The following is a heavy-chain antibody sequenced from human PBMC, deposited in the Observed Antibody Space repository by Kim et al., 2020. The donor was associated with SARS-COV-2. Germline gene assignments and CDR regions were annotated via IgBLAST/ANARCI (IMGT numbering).Heavy chain of an antibody. CDR2: NK. D-gene: IGHD3-3*02. CDR3: AKDSKAYFDY. V-gene: IGHV3-33*03. Sequence: NKYSAESVKVRLSISRDKSKNTLYLKMNSLRAEDTAVYYCAKDSKAYFDYWGQGTLVTVSS. J-gene: IGHJ4*02.